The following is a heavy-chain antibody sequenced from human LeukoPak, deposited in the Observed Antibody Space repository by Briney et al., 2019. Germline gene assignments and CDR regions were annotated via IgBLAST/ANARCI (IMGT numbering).Heavy chain of an antibody. CDR2: ISGNGGST. CDR1: GFTYSIYA. J-gene: IGHJ5*01. CDR3: AKYRDVTSTGSGLGS. Sequence: GGSLRLSCAASGFTYSIYAMSWVRQAPGKGLEWVSAISGNGGSTDYTDSVKGRFTISRDNSRNTLYLQMTRLPAEDTAVYYCAKYRDVTSTGSGLGSLGQGTMVTVSS. D-gene: IGHD4-17*01. V-gene: IGHV3-23*01.